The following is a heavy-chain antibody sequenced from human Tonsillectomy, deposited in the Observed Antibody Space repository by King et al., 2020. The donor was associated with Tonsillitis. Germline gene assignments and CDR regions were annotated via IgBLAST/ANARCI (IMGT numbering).Heavy chain of an antibody. Sequence: VQLVQSGAEVKKPGESLKISCKGSGYSFTSYWIGWVRQMPGKGLEWMGIIYPGDSDTRYRPSFQGQVTFSADKSISTAYLQWSSLKASDTAMYYCARPAGYCSSTSAGCYFEYWGQGTLVTVSS. CDR3: ARPAGYCSSTSAGCYFEY. CDR1: GYSFTSYW. V-gene: IGHV5-51*01. J-gene: IGHJ4*02. CDR2: IYPGDSDT. D-gene: IGHD2-2*01.